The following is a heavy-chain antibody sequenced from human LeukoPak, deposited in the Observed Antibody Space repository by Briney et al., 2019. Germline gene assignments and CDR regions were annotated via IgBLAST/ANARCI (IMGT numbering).Heavy chain of an antibody. CDR2: ISYDGTNK. V-gene: IGHV3-30-3*01. D-gene: IGHD2-2*01. CDR3: ARPRSSATPFDF. Sequence: GRSLRLSCAASGFTFDTYGVPWVRQAPGKGLEWVALISYDGTNKYYADSVKGRFTISRDSSKNTLYLQMNSLTAEDTAVYYCARPRSSATPFDFWGQGTLVTVSS. J-gene: IGHJ4*02. CDR1: GFTFDTYG.